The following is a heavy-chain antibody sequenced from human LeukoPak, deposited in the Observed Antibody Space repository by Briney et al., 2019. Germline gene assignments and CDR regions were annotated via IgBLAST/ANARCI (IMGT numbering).Heavy chain of an antibody. CDR1: GFTFSSYE. CDR2: ISGSGNTI. J-gene: IGHJ5*02. V-gene: IGHV3-48*03. Sequence: PGGSLRLSCAASGFTFSSYEMNWVRQAPGKGLEWVSYISGSGNTIYYADSVKGRFTISRDYGKNSLYLQMNSLRAEDTAVYYCARGSSSWPYNWFDPWGQGTLVTVSS. D-gene: IGHD6-13*01. CDR3: ARGSSSWPYNWFDP.